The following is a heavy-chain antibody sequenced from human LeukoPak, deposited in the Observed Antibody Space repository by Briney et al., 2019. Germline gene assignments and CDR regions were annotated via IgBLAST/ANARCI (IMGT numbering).Heavy chain of an antibody. CDR3: ARESHVTREDY. J-gene: IGHJ4*02. CDR2: ISANDGNT. CDR1: GYTFTSYG. D-gene: IGHD3-10*01. V-gene: IGHV1-18*01. Sequence: ASVKVSCKASGYTFTSYGISWVRQAPGEAFEWMGWISANDGNTDYPQKLQGRVTMTTDTSTSTAYMELRSLRSDDTAVYYCARESHVTREDYWGQGTLVTVSS.